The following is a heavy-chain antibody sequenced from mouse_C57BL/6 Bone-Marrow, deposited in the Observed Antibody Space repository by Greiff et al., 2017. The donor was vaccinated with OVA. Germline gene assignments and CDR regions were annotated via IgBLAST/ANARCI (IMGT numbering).Heavy chain of an antibody. D-gene: IGHD2-4*01. CDR3: ERRGDYDLFAY. J-gene: IGHJ3*01. CDR2: ILPGSGST. V-gene: IGHV1-9*01. CDR1: GYTFTGYW. Sequence: VKLVESGAELMKPGASVKLSCKATGYTFTGYWIEWVKQRPGHGLEWIGEILPGSGSTNYNEKFKGKATFTADTSSNTAYMQLSRLTTEDSDVDYGERRGDYDLFAYWGQGTLVTVSA.